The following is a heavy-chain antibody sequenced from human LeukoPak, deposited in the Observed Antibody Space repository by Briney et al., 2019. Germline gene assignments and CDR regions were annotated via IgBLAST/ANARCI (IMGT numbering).Heavy chain of an antibody. J-gene: IGHJ3*02. CDR1: GFAFGPFW. D-gene: IGHD3-10*01. V-gene: IGHV3-74*01. CDR3: ARDRGNPDAFDI. CDR2: INGDGSTI. Sequence: GGSLRLSCAVSGFAFGPFWMHWVRQAPGKGLVWVSHINGDGSTIRYADSVKGRFTISRDNTKNTLSLQINSLGPEDTAVYYCARDRGNPDAFDIWGRGTKVTVSS.